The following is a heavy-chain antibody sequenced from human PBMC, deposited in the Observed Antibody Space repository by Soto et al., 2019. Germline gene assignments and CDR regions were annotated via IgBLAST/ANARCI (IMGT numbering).Heavy chain of an antibody. CDR2: INPNSGGT. CDR1: GYTFTGYY. V-gene: IGHV1-2*04. Sequence: GASVKVSCKASGYTFTGYYMHWVRQAPGQGLEWMGWINPNSGGTNYAQKFQGWVTMTRDTSISTAYMELSRLRSDDTAVYYCAREDYCTTGVCHTYGMDVWGQGTTVTVSS. CDR3: AREDYCTTGVCHTYGMDV. D-gene: IGHD2-8*01. J-gene: IGHJ6*02.